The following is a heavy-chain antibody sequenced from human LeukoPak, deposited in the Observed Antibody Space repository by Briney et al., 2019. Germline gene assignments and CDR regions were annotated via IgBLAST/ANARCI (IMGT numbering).Heavy chain of an antibody. CDR3: AISIAAAGTFDY. V-gene: IGHV1-8*01. D-gene: IGHD6-13*01. CDR2: MNPNSGNT. J-gene: IGHJ4*02. Sequence: ASVKVSYKASGYTFTSYDINWVRQATGQGLEWMGWMNPNSGNTGYAQKFQGRVTMTRNTSISTAYMELSSLRSEDTAVYYCAISIAAAGTFDYWGQGTLVTVSS. CDR1: GYTFTSYD.